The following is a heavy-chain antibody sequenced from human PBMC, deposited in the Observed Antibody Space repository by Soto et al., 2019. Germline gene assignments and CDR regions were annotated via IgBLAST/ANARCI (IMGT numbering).Heavy chain of an antibody. V-gene: IGHV3-23*01. CDR1: GFTFSSYG. J-gene: IGHJ4*02. Sequence: EVQLLESGGALVQPGGSLRLSCAASGFTFSSYGMSWVRQAPGKGLEWVSAVSGSGGSTYYADSVKGRFTISRDNSKKTLYLPMNSLKAQDTAVYYCAKPNLFCSSTSCYDYWGQGTLVTVSS. CDR2: VSGSGGST. D-gene: IGHD2-2*01. CDR3: AKPNLFCSSTSCYDY.